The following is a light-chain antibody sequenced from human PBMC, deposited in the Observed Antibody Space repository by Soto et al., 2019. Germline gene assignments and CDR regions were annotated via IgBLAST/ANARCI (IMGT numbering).Light chain of an antibody. CDR3: CSYAPSDTLV. Sequence: QSALTQPASVSGSPGQSSTISCTGTSSDVGSYDLVSWYQQHPGKAPKLMIYEGSQQPSGVSNRFSGAKSGNTASLTISGLQAENEADYYCCSYAPSDTLVFGGRTKLTVL. V-gene: IGLV2-23*01. J-gene: IGLJ2*01. CDR2: EGS. CDR1: SSDVGSYDL.